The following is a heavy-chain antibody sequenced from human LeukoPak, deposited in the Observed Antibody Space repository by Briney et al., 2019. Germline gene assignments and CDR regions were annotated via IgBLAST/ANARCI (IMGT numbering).Heavy chain of an antibody. CDR1: GYTFSDYY. CDR3: ARGTRGSYSSIHD. V-gene: IGHV1-2*02. Sequence: AASVKVSCKASGYTFSDYYIHWVRQAPGQALEWVGWINPNSGGTDSAQKLQGRVTMTRDTSISATYMELRTLTSDDTAVYYCARGTRGSYSSIHDWGQGTLVTVSS. D-gene: IGHD1-26*01. J-gene: IGHJ4*02. CDR2: INPNSGGT.